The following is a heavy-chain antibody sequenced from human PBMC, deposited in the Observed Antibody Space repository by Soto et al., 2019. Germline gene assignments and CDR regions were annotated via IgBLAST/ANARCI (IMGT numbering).Heavy chain of an antibody. CDR2: IYYSGGT. Sequence: QVQLQESGPGLVRPSGTLSLTCAVSGDSINSNYCCTWVRQPPGKGLEWIAEIYYSGGTSYNPSLKSRVTISMDKSKNQFSLNLTSVTAADTAMYYCARDTGWGLGYWGQGTLVTVSS. CDR3: ARDTGWGLGY. D-gene: IGHD6-19*01. CDR1: GDSINSNYC. J-gene: IGHJ4*02. V-gene: IGHV4-4*02.